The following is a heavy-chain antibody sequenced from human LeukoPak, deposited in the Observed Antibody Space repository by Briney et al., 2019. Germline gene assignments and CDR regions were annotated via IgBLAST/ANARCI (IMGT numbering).Heavy chain of an antibody. V-gene: IGHV3-33*01. CDR3: ARDANYYFDY. Sequence: PGGSLRLSCAASGFTFSRYGMHWVRQAPGKGLEWVALIWNDGSSEHYADSVKGRFTLSRNNSKNTVDLQMNSLRVEDTAVYYCARDANYYFDYWGQGFLVTVSS. D-gene: IGHD1-7*01. CDR1: GFTFSRYG. CDR2: IWNDGSSE. J-gene: IGHJ4*02.